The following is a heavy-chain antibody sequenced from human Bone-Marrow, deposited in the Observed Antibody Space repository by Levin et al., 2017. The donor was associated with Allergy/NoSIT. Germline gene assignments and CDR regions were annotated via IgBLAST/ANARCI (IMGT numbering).Heavy chain of an antibody. CDR1: GFTSSGSA. CDR3: TRRDDSIVADFDY. Sequence: GGSLRLSCAASGFTSSGSAMHWVRQASGKGLEWIGRIRSKAKNYATEYAASVKGRFAISRDDSKNTAYLQMNSLKTEDTAVYYCTRRDDSIVADFDYWGQGTLVTVSS. V-gene: IGHV3-73*01. J-gene: IGHJ4*02. CDR2: IRSKAKNYAT. D-gene: IGHD3-3*02.